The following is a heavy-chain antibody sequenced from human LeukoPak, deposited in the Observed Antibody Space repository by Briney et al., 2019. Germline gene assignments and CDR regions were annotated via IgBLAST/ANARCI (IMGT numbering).Heavy chain of an antibody. D-gene: IGHD2-2*03. CDR1: GGSISSSNW. J-gene: IGHJ4*02. Sequence: PSGTLSLTCAVSGGSISSSNWWSWVRQPPGKGLEWSGEIYHSGSTNYNPSLKSRVTISVDKSKNQFSLKLSSVTAADTAVYYCARVVIVVVPAASTYFDYWGQGTLVTVSS. CDR3: ARVVIVVVPAASTYFDY. V-gene: IGHV4-4*02. CDR2: IYHSGST.